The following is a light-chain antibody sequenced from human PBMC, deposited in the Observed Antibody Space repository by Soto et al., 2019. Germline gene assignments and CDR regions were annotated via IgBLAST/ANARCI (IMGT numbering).Light chain of an antibody. CDR2: DVH. V-gene: IGLV2-14*01. CDR3: TSYTSSSTLV. Sequence: QSALTQPASVSGSPGQSITISCTGTSSDIGGYNSVSWYQQHPGKAPKLMIYDVHNRPSGVSNRVSGSKSGNTASLTISGLQAEDEADYYCTSYTSSSTLVFGTGTKLTVL. CDR1: SSDIGGYNS. J-gene: IGLJ1*01.